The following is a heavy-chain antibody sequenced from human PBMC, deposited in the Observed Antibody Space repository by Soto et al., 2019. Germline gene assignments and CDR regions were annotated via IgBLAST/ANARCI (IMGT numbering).Heavy chain of an antibody. V-gene: IGHV3-15*07. Sequence: EVQLVESGGGLVKPGGSLSLSCAASGFTFSNVWMNWVRQAPGTGLEWVGRIKSKTDGGTTDYAVPVTGRFTISRDDSKNTLYLQMNSLKTEDTAVYYCTPLALKYSSGWYEFSDWGQGTLVTVSS. CDR1: GFTFSNVW. CDR2: IKSKTDGGTT. D-gene: IGHD6-19*01. CDR3: TPLALKYSSGWYEFSD. J-gene: IGHJ4*02.